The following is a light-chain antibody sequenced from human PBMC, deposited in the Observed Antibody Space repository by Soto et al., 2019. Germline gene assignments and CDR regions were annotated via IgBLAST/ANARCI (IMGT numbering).Light chain of an antibody. CDR1: SSDIDDYKY. V-gene: IGLV2-14*03. CDR3: SSYASSSTLGV. CDR2: DVS. Sequence: QPVLTQPASVSGSPGQSITISCTGTSSDIDDYKYVSWYQQHPGKAPKLMIYDVSNRPSGVSNRFSGSKSGNTASLTISGLQAEDEADYYCSSYASSSTLGVFGTGTKLTVL. J-gene: IGLJ1*01.